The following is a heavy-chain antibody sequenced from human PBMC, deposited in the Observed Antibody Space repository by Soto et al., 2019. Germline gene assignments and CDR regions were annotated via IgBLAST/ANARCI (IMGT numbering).Heavy chain of an antibody. CDR2: ISSSSSYI. Sequence: PGGSLRLSCAASGFTFSSYSMNWVRQAPGKGLEWVSSISSSSSYIYYADSVKGRFTISRDNAKNSLYLQMNSLRAEDTAVYYCARDPGVGGSVFLDWFDPWGQGTLVTVSS. D-gene: IGHD6-25*01. CDR1: GFTFSSYS. J-gene: IGHJ5*02. CDR3: ARDPGVGGSVFLDWFDP. V-gene: IGHV3-21*01.